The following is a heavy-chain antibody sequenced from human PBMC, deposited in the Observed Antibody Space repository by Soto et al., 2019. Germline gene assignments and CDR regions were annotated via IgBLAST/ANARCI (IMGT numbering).Heavy chain of an antibody. CDR3: AKGWYIAVVPTVIFS. Sequence: GGSLRISSAASGFTFSSCAMSWVRQAPGKGLEWVSAISGNAGNTYYIDSVKGRFTISRDNSKNTLYLQMNSLRAEDTAVYYCAKGWYIAVVPTVIFSWGQGTPVPVSS. D-gene: IGHD2-2*02. CDR2: ISGNAGNT. J-gene: IGHJ1*01. V-gene: IGHV3-23*01. CDR1: GFTFSSCA.